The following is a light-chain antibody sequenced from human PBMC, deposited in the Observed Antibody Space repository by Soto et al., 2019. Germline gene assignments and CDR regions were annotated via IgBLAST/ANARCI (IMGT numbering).Light chain of an antibody. CDR2: KAS. Sequence: DIQMTQSPSTLSGSVGDRVTITCRARQTISSWLAWYQQKPGKAPKLLIYKASTLKSGVPSRFSGSGSGTEFTLTISSLQSDDFATYYCQHYNSYSEAFGQGTKVEL. CDR3: QHYNSYSEA. J-gene: IGKJ1*01. CDR1: QTISSW. V-gene: IGKV1-5*03.